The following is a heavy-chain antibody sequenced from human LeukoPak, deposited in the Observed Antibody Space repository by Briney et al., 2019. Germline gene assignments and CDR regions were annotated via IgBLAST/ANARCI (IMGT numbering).Heavy chain of an antibody. CDR1: GFTVSIFG. CDR3: AKDTAAAKYYFDY. Sequence: GRSLRLSCAASGFTVSIFGMHWVRQAPGKWLEWVAFVRYDGNNKYYADSVKGRFTISRDNSKSTLYLQMDSLRAEDTAVYYCAKDTAAAKYYFDYGGQGTLVTVSS. V-gene: IGHV3-30*02. D-gene: IGHD6-13*01. CDR2: VRYDGNNK. J-gene: IGHJ4*02.